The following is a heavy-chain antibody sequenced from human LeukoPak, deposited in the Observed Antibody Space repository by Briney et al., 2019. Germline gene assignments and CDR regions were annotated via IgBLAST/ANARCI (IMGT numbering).Heavy chain of an antibody. J-gene: IGHJ4*02. Sequence: GESLKISCKGSGYSFTSFWIACVRQMPGKGLEWMGIIYPGDSDTRYSPSFQGQVSIAVDKSISTAYRQWSSLKASDTAFYYCARQIQLTSNADYWGQGTLVTVPS. CDR2: IYPGDSDT. D-gene: IGHD1-1*01. CDR1: GYSFTSFW. CDR3: ARQIQLTSNADY. V-gene: IGHV5-51*01.